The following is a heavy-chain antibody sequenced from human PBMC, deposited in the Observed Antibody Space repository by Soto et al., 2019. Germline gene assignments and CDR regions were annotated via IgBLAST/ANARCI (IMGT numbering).Heavy chain of an antibody. CDR1: GFTFSSYA. CDR3: AKGVGSSSGWYSDYYYYMDV. V-gene: IGHV3-23*01. CDR2: ISGSGGST. Sequence: GGSLRLSCAASGFTFSSYAMSWVRQAPGKGLEWVSAISGSGGSTYYADSVKGRFTISRDNSKNTLYLQMNSLRAEDTAVYYCAKGVGSSSGWYSDYYYYMDVWGKGTTVTVSS. D-gene: IGHD6-19*01. J-gene: IGHJ6*03.